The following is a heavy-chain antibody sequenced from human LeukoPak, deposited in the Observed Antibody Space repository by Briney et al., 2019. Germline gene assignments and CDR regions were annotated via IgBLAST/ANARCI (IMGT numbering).Heavy chain of an antibody. Sequence: SETLSLTCTVSGGSISSYYWSWIRQPPGKGLEWIGYIYYSGSTNYNPSLKSRVTISVDTSKNQLSLKLSSVTAADTAVYYCARESSGYYYMDVWGKGTTVTVSS. V-gene: IGHV4-59*01. CDR1: GGSISSYY. J-gene: IGHJ6*03. D-gene: IGHD3-22*01. CDR3: ARESSGYYYMDV. CDR2: IYYSGST.